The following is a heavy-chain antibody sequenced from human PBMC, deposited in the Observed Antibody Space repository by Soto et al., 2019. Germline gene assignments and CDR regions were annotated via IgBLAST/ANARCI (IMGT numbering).Heavy chain of an antibody. J-gene: IGHJ6*03. V-gene: IGHV3-66*01. CDR3: ARGAYQAYYSGYDGHYYYYYMDV. CDR2: IYSGGST. Sequence: EVQLVESGGGLVQPGGSLRLSCAASGFTVSSNYMSWVRQAPGKGLEWVSVIYSGGSTYYADSVKGRFTISRDNSKNTLYLQMNSLRAEDTAVYYCARGAYQAYYSGYDGHYYYYYMDVWGKGTTVTVSS. D-gene: IGHD5-12*01. CDR1: GFTVSSNY.